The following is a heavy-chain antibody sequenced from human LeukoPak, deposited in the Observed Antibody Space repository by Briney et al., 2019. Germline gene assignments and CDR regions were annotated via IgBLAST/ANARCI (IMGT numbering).Heavy chain of an antibody. J-gene: IGHJ6*03. Sequence: PGGSLRLSCTASGFDLGHYEVNWVRQAPGKGLEWIAHISVRAATIYYGDSVEGRFTISRDNAKNSLYLQMNSLRAEDTAVYYCAREAGAGGLLYYYYMDVWGKGTTVTVSS. CDR3: AREAGAGGLLYYYYMDV. V-gene: IGHV3-48*03. D-gene: IGHD3-10*01. CDR1: GFDLGHYE. CDR2: ISVRAATI.